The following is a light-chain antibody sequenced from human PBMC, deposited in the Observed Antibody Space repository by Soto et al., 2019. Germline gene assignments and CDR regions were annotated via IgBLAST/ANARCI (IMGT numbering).Light chain of an antibody. CDR2: DAS. V-gene: IGKV1-5*01. CDR1: QSISSW. J-gene: IGKJ4*01. CDR3: QQYNSNSLLT. Sequence: DIQMTQSPSTLSASVGDRVTITCWASQSISSWLAWYQQKPGKAPKLLIYDASSLESGVPSRFSGSGSGTEFTLTISSLQPDDFATYYCQQYNSNSLLTFGGGNKVDI.